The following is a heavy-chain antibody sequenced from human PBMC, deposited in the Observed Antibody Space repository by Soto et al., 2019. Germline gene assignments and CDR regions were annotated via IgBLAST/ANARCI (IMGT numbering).Heavy chain of an antibody. Sequence: GGSLRLSCAASGFTFSSYAMHWVRQAPGKGLEWVAVISYDGSNKYYADSVKGRFTISRDNSKNTLYLQMNSLRAEDTAVYYCAKANDFWSGYYDYWGQGTLVTVSS. D-gene: IGHD3-3*01. CDR2: ISYDGSNK. CDR3: AKANDFWSGYYDY. J-gene: IGHJ4*02. V-gene: IGHV3-30-3*01. CDR1: GFTFSSYA.